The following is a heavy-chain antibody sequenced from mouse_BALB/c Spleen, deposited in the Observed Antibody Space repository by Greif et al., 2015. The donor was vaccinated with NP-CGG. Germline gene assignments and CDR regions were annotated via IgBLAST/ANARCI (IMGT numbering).Heavy chain of an antibody. CDR2: IRNKANGYTT. Sequence: EVKLVESGGGLVQPGGSLRLSCATSGFTFTDYYMSWVRQPPGKALEWLGFIRNKANGYTTEYSASVKGRSTISRDNSQSILYLQMNTLRAEDSATYYCARDYYGSSYWYFDVWGAGTTVTVSS. V-gene: IGHV7-3*02. CDR1: GFTFTDYY. CDR3: ARDYYGSSYWYFDV. D-gene: IGHD1-1*01. J-gene: IGHJ1*01.